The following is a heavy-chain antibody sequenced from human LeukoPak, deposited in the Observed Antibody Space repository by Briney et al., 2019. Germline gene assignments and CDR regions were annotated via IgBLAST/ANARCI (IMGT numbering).Heavy chain of an antibody. V-gene: IGHV4-59*01. CDR3: AKSKSLGLQYFDN. D-gene: IGHD1-7*01. Sequence: SETLSLTCTVSGGSISGYYWNWIRQSPEKGLEWIGYIYYPGTINYNPSLKARVTMSIGTSKNQFSLKLSSVTAADTAVYYCAKSKSLGLQYFDNWDQGTLATVSS. CDR2: IYYPGTI. J-gene: IGHJ4*02. CDR1: GGSISGYY.